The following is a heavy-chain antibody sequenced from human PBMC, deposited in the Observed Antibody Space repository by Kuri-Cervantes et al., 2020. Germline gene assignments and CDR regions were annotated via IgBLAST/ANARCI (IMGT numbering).Heavy chain of an antibody. J-gene: IGHJ2*01. Sequence: LRLSCTVSGGSISSGGYYWSWIRQHPGKGPEWIGYIYYSGSTYYNPSLKSRVTISVDTSKNQFSLKLSSVTAADTAVYYCAKDGGSFPWYFDLWGRGTLVTVSS. CDR2: IYYSGST. CDR1: GGSISSGGYY. CDR3: AKDGGSFPWYFDL. V-gene: IGHV4-31*03. D-gene: IGHD2-15*01.